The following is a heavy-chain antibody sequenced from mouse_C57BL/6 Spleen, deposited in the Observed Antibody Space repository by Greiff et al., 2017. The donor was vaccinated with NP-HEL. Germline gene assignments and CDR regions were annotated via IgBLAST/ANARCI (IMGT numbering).Heavy chain of an antibody. D-gene: IGHD1-1*01. V-gene: IGHV1-55*01. J-gene: IGHJ1*03. CDR2: IYPGSGST. CDR1: GYTFTSYW. Sequence: VQLQQPGAELVKPGASVKMSCKASGYTFTSYWITWVKQRPGQGLEWIGDIYPGSGSTNYNEKFKSKATLTVDTSSSTAYMQLSSLTSEDSAVYYCARWGVVDSPWYFDVWGTGTTVTVSS. CDR3: ARWGVVDSPWYFDV.